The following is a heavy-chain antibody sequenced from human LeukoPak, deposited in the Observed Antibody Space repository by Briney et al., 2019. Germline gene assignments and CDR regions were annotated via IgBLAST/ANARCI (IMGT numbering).Heavy chain of an antibody. Sequence: GGSLRLSCAASGLTFSNYGMHWVRQAPGKGLEWMAVISHDGNNKNYADSVKGRFTISRDNSKNTLFLQMNSLRAEDTAVYYCAKGEGITGTATPDYWGQGTLLTVSS. V-gene: IGHV3-30*18. CDR2: ISHDGNNK. CDR3: AKGEGITGTATPDY. J-gene: IGHJ4*02. D-gene: IGHD1-20*01. CDR1: GLTFSNYG.